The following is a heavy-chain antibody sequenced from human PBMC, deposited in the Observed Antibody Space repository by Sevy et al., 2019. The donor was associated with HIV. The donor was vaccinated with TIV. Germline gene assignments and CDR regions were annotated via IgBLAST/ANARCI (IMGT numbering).Heavy chain of an antibody. D-gene: IGHD3-22*01. V-gene: IGHV1-18*01. CDR2: ISAYYGRP. CDR3: VREGQYSYYIYFAY. Sequence: ASVKVSCKASGYTFTDYAISWVRQAPGGGLEWVGWISAYYGRPIYAPSLQGRVTLTKNTSTNTAYMELRSLRSDDTAVYYCVREGQYSYYIYFAYWGQGTLVTVSS. CDR1: GYTFTDYA. J-gene: IGHJ4*02.